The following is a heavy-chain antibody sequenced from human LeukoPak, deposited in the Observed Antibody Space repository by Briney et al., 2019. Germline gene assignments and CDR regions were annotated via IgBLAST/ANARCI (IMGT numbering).Heavy chain of an antibody. V-gene: IGHV1-18*01. CDR3: ARGLQENLAWLTAFSAFDI. J-gene: IGHJ3*02. CDR1: GYTFTSYG. CDR2: ISAYNGNT. Sequence: ASVKVSCKTSGYTFTSYGISWVRQAPGQGLEWMGWISAYNGNTNYAQKVQGRVTMTTNTSTSTAYMELRSLRSDDTAVYYCARGLQENLAWLTAFSAFDIWGQGTMVTVSS. D-gene: IGHD6-19*01.